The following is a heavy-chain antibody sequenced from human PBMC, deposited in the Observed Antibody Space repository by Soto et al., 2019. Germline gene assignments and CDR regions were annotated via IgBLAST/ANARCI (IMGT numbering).Heavy chain of an antibody. CDR2: ISSSSSYI. J-gene: IGHJ4*02. D-gene: IGHD2-2*03. V-gene: IGHV3-21*01. CDR3: ARDLLDIVVVPAATPYYFDY. Sequence: GGSLRLSCAASGFTFSSYSMNWVRQAPGKGREWVSSISSSSSYIDYADSVKGRFTISSDNAKNSLYLQMNSLSAEDTAVYYCARDLLDIVVVPAATPYYFDYWGQGTLVTVSS. CDR1: GFTFSSYS.